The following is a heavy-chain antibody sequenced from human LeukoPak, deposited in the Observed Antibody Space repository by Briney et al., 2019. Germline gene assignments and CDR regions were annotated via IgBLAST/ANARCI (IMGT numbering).Heavy chain of an antibody. CDR2: INSDGSST. CDR1: GFTFSSYW. J-gene: IGHJ3*02. V-gene: IGHV3-74*01. D-gene: IGHD3-10*01. Sequence: GGSLRHSCAASGFTFSSYWMHWVRQAPGKGLVWVSRINSDGSSTSYADSVKGRFTISRDNAKNTLYLQMNSLRAEDTAVYYCARVGYYAHAFDIWGQGTMVTVSS. CDR3: ARVGYYAHAFDI.